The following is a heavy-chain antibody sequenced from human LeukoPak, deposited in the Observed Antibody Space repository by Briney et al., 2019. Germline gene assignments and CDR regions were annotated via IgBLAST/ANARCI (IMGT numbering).Heavy chain of an antibody. CDR3: ARGRNLEWFDY. D-gene: IGHD3-3*01. CDR1: GDSFRIYY. Sequence: SETLSLTCTVSGDSFRIYYWSWIRQPPGKGLECIGYIYYSGSTNYNPSLKSRVTISVDTSKNQFSLKLNSVTAADTAVYYCARGRNLEWFDYWGQGTLVTVSS. V-gene: IGHV4-59*01. CDR2: IYYSGST. J-gene: IGHJ5*01.